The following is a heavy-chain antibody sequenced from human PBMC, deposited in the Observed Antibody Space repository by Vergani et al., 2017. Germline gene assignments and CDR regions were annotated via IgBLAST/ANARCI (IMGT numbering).Heavy chain of an antibody. CDR1: GFTFSSYA. D-gene: IGHD2-8*02. V-gene: IGHV3-30*01. J-gene: IGHJ4*02. CDR3: ARDLNTGISDVVDGLYFDY. CDR2: ISYDGSNK. Sequence: QVQLVESGGGVVQPGRSLRLSCAASGFTFSSYAMHWVRQAPGKGLEWVAVISYDGSNKYYADPVKGRFTISRDNSKNTLYLQMNSLRAEDTAVYYCARDLNTGISDVVDGLYFDYWGQGTLVTVSS.